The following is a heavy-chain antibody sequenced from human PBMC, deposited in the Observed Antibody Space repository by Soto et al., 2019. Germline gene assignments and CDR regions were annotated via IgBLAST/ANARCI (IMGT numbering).Heavy chain of an antibody. J-gene: IGHJ4*02. CDR3: ARDSDVLRYKGYFDY. CDR1: GYSISSSNW. V-gene: IGHV4-28*03. D-gene: IGHD3-9*01. CDR2: IYYSGST. Sequence: PSETLSLTCAVSGYSISSSNWWGWIRQPPGKGLDWIGYIYYSGSTNYNPSLKSRVTISVDTSKNQFSLKLSPVTAADTAVYYCARDSDVLRYKGYFDYWGQGTLVTVSS.